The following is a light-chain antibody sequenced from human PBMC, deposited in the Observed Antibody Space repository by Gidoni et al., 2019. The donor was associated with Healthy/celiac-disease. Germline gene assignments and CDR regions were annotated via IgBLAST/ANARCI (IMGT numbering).Light chain of an antibody. CDR2: DAS. Sequence: DIVLTQPPATLSLSPGERATLSCRASQSVSSYLAWYQQKPGQAPRLLIYDASNRATGIPARFSGSGSGTDFTLTISSLEPEDFAVYYCQQRSNWPRGTFGQGTRLEIK. CDR3: QQRSNWPRGT. CDR1: QSVSSY. V-gene: IGKV3-11*01. J-gene: IGKJ5*01.